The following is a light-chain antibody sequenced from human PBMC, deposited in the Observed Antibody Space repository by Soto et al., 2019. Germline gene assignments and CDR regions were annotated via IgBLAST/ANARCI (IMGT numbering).Light chain of an antibody. CDR1: SSNIGAGYD. CDR3: QSYDSSLKTVL. CDR2: DNN. Sequence: QSVLTQPPSVSGAPRERVAISCTGSSSNIGAGYDVHWYQQLPGGAPTLLIYDNNNRPSGVPDRFSGSRSGTSASLAITGLQVGDEGVYYCQSYDSSLKTVLFGGGTKLTVL. J-gene: IGLJ2*01. V-gene: IGLV1-40*01.